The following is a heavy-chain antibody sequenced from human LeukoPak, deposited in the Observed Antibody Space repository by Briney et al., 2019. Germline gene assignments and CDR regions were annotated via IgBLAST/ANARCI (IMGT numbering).Heavy chain of an antibody. J-gene: IGHJ1*01. CDR3: AKTYYSSSGSWD. CDR2: IYYSGST. D-gene: IGHD3-10*01. V-gene: IGHV4-59*01. Sequence: SETLSLTCAVYGGSFSGYYWSWIRQPPGKGLEWIGYIYYSGSTAYNPSLKSRVTISLDTSKNQFSLRLNSVTAADTAVYYCAKTYYSSSGSWDWGQGTLVTVSS. CDR1: GGSFSGYY.